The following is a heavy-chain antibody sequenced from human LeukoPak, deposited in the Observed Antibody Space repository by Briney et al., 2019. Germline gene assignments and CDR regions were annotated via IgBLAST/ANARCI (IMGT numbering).Heavy chain of an antibody. V-gene: IGHV3-23*01. Sequence: GGSLRLSCAASGFTFSSYGMHWVRQAPGKGLEWVSAISGSGGSTYYADSVKGRFTISRDNSKNTLYLQMNSLRAEDTAVYYCAKVGRIRSTTGFFDYWGQGTLVTVSS. D-gene: IGHD4-17*01. CDR2: ISGSGGST. CDR1: GFTFSSYG. CDR3: AKVGRIRSTTGFFDY. J-gene: IGHJ4*02.